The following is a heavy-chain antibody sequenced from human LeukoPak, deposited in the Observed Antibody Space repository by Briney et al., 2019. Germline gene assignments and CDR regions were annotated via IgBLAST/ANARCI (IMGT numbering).Heavy chain of an antibody. Sequence: SVKVSCKASGGTFSSYAISWVRQAPGQGLEWMGGIIPIFGTANYAQKFQGRVTITTDESTSTAYMELSSLRSEDTAVYYCARAYYYDSSGTPYYFDYWGQGTLVTVSS. CDR3: ARAYYYDSSGTPYYFDY. J-gene: IGHJ4*02. CDR1: GGTFSSYA. CDR2: IIPIFGTA. V-gene: IGHV1-69*05. D-gene: IGHD3-22*01.